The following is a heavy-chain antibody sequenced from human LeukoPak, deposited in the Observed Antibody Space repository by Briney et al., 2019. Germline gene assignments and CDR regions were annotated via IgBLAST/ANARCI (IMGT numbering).Heavy chain of an antibody. CDR2: IKQEGSEK. Sequence: GGSLRLSCAASGFTFSSYWMSWVRQAPGKGLEWVAKIKQEGSEKYYVDSVKGRFTSSRDNAKNSLYLQMNTLRAEDTAVYYCARHLRLITMVRGVIDYWGQGTLVTVSS. CDR3: ARHLRLITMVRGVIDY. CDR1: GFTFSSYW. J-gene: IGHJ4*02. V-gene: IGHV3-7*01. D-gene: IGHD3-10*01.